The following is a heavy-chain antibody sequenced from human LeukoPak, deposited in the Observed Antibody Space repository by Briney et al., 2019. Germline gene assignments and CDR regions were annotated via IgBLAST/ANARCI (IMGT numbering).Heavy chain of an antibody. CDR3: ARGKYYYGSGSSAFDI. J-gene: IGHJ3*02. Sequence: SETLSLTCAVSGGSFTDYYWTWIRQTPGKGLEWIGEINHVETTNYNPSLKSRVTISVDTSKNQFSLKLSSVTAADTAVYYCARGKYYYGSGSSAFDIWGQGTMVTVSS. V-gene: IGHV4-34*01. CDR1: GGSFTDYY. D-gene: IGHD3-10*01. CDR2: INHVETT.